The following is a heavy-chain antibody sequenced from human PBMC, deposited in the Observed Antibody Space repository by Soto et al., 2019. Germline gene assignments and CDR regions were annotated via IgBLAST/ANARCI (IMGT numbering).Heavy chain of an antibody. J-gene: IGHJ4*02. D-gene: IGHD4-17*01. CDR1: GFTFDDYA. V-gene: IGHV3-9*01. CDR2: ISWNSGNL. Sequence: EVQLVESGGGLVQPGRSLRLSCADSGFTFDDYAMHWVRQGPGKGLEWVSSISWNSGNLGYADSVKGRFTISRDNAKNSLYLQMNSLRGEDTALYYCAKGAPTTVFAFNEYWGQGTLVTVSS. CDR3: AKGAPTTVFAFNEY.